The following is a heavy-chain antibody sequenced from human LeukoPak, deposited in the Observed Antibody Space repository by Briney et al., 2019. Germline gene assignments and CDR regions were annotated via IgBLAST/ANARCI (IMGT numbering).Heavy chain of an antibody. CDR2: LYYSGST. CDR1: GGSISSSNYY. V-gene: IGHV4-39*01. J-gene: IGHJ4*02. D-gene: IGHD2-2*01. CDR3: ARSYCDTTSCYASGYFDC. Sequence: SETLSLTCTVSGGSISSSNYYWGWIRQPPGTGLEWIGSLYYSGSTYYNPSLKSRVTVSVDTSKNQFSLKLSSVTAADTAVYYCARSYCDTTSCYASGYFDCWGQGTLVTVSS.